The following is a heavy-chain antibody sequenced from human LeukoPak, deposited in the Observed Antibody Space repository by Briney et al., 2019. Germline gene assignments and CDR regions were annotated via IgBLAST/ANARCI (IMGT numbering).Heavy chain of an antibody. V-gene: IGHV4-39*01. Sequence: SETLSLTCTVSGGSISSSNYYWGWIRQPPGKGLEWIGSIYYSGSTYYNPSLKSRVTISVDTSKNQFSLKLSSVTAADTAVYYCARGPDKYYYDSSGYRGVFDYWGQGTLVTVSS. J-gene: IGHJ4*02. CDR2: IYYSGST. CDR3: ARGPDKYYYDSSGYRGVFDY. CDR1: GGSISSSNYY. D-gene: IGHD3-22*01.